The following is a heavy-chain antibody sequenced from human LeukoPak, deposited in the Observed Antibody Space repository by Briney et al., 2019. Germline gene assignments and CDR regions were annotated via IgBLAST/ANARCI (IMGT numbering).Heavy chain of an antibody. CDR1: GFTFSSYW. D-gene: IGHD1-26*01. J-gene: IGHJ4*02. CDR2: IKQDGSEK. Sequence: GGSLRLSCAASGFTFSSYWMSRVRQAPGKGLEWVANIKQDGSEKYYVDSVKGRFTIARDNAKNSLYLQMNSLRAEDTAVYYCARGGRVGAIGVNGVKYWGQGTLVTVSS. V-gene: IGHV3-7*04. CDR3: ARGGRVGAIGVNGVKY.